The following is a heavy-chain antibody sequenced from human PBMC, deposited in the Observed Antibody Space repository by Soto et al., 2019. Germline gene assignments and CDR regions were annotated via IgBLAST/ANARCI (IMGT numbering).Heavy chain of an antibody. J-gene: IGHJ6*03. CDR3: ARGSWDDVSGHYYMYV. D-gene: IGHD5-12*01. Sequence: SQTLSLTCAISGDSASSNSAGWNWVRQTPSRGLEWLGRTYYKSKWFNNYAVSVKNRITINPDTSQNQFSLHLDSVTPEDTAVYFCARGSWDDVSGHYYMYVWGKGTTVTVSS. V-gene: IGHV6-1*01. CDR1: GDSASSNSAG. CDR2: TYYKSKWFN.